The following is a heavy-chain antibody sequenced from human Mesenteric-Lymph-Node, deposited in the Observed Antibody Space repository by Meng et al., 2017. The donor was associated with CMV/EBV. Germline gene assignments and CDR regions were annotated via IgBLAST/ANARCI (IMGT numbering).Heavy chain of an antibody. CDR1: AFTFRSYW. D-gene: IGHD3-3*01. Sequence: GESLKISCAASAFTFRSYWMSWVRQAPGKGLEWVANIKQDGNEKYYVDSVKGRFTISRDNAKNSLYLQMNSLRAEDTAVYYCARPLLEWRSRGAMDVWGPGTTVTVSS. CDR2: IKQDGNEK. CDR3: ARPLLEWRSRGAMDV. V-gene: IGHV3-7*01. J-gene: IGHJ6*02.